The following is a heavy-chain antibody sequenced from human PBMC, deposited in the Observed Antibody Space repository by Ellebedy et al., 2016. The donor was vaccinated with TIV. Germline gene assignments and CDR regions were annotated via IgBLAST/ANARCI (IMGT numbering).Heavy chain of an antibody. V-gene: IGHV4-61*08. CDR1: GASVTGGGYY. Sequence: MPSETLSLTCSVSGASVTGGGYYWMWIRPPPGKGLEWIGHMYNSGTTHYSPSLKSRVTISIDTSRNQFSLRLRSVTAADKACYYCGRWFDPWGQGTPVTVSS. CDR3: GRWFDP. CDR2: MYNSGTT. J-gene: IGHJ5*02.